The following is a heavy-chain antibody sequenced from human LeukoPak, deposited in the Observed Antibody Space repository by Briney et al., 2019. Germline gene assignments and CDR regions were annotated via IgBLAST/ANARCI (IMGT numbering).Heavy chain of an antibody. CDR3: ARESYYDSSGYYYYYGMDV. V-gene: IGHV3-21*01. CDR2: ISSSSSYI. Sequence: GGSLRLSCAASGFTFSSYSMTWVRQAPGKGLEWVSSISSSSSYIYYADSVKGRFTISRDNAKNSLYLQMNSLRAEDTAVYYCARESYYDSSGYYYYYGMDVWGQGTTVTVSS. CDR1: GFTFSSYS. D-gene: IGHD3-22*01. J-gene: IGHJ6*02.